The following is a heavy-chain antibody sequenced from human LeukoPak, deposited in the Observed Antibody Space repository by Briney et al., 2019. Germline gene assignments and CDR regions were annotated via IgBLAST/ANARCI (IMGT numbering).Heavy chain of an antibody. CDR1: GFTFRNYY. CDR3: ARDPSWEILSYFDY. D-gene: IGHD1-26*01. CDR2: ISASGDTI. V-gene: IGHV3-11*04. J-gene: IGHJ4*02. Sequence: GGSLRLSCAASGFTFRNYYMTWIRQAPGKGLEWVSYISASGDTIYYGDSVRGRLTISRDNAKNSLYLDMNTLKAEDTAVYYCARDPSWEILSYFDYWGQGTLVTVSS.